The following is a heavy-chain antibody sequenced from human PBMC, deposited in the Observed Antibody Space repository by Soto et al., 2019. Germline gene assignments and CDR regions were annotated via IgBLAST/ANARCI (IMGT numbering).Heavy chain of an antibody. D-gene: IGHD3-10*01. Sequence: QVQLVQSGAEEKKPGASVKVSCKASGYTFTSYAMHWVRQAPGQRLEWMGWINVGNGNIKYSQKCQGRVTFTRDTSASTAYLELSSLRSEDTAVYYCARGGPPIDYWGQGTLVTVSS. CDR2: INVGNGNI. CDR3: ARGGPPIDY. J-gene: IGHJ4*02. CDR1: GYTFTSYA. V-gene: IGHV1-3*05.